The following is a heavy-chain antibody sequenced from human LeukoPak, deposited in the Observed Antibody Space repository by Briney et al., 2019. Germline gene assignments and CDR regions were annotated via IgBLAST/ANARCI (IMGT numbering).Heavy chain of an antibody. CDR3: ARGSGYSGSYEFDY. CDR1: GGSLSGYY. V-gene: IGHV4-34*01. D-gene: IGHD1-26*01. J-gene: IGHJ4*02. Sequence: SETLSLTCAVYGGSLSGYYWSWIRQPPEKGLEWIGEINHSGSTKYNPSLKSRVTISVDTSKNQFSLNLNSVAAADSAVYYCARGSGYSGSYEFDYWGQGTLVTVSS. CDR2: INHSGST.